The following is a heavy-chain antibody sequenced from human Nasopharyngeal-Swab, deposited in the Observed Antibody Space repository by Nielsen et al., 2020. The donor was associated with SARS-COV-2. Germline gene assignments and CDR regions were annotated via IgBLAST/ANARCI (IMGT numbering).Heavy chain of an antibody. J-gene: IGHJ4*02. D-gene: IGHD3-22*01. CDR3: ARGAIDYYDSSGCGD. V-gene: IGHV4-31*02. Sequence: WIRQPPGKGLEWIGYIYYSGSTYYNPSLKSRVTISVDTSKNQFSLKLSSVTAADTAVYYCARGAIDYYDSSGCGDWGQGTLVTVSS. CDR2: IYYSGST.